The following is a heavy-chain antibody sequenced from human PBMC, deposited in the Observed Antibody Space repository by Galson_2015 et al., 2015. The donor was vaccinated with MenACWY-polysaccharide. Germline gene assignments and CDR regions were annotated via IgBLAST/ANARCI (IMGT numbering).Heavy chain of an antibody. CDR2: INIDGSGT. CDR1: GFTFSSYW. CDR3: ARAPPHHCTTTSCPGRNAFDI. J-gene: IGHJ3*02. Sequence: SLRLSCAASGFTFSSYWMHWVRHAPGKGLVWVTRINIDGSGTSYADSVKGRFTIYRDHAKNTLDLQMNSLRAEDTAVYYCARAPPHHCTTTSCPGRNAFDIWGQGTMVTVSS. D-gene: IGHD2-2*01. V-gene: IGHV3-74*01.